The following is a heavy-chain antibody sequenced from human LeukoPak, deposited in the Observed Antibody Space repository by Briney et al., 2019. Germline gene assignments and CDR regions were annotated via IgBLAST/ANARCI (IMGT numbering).Heavy chain of an antibody. CDR2: ITSSGRTI. J-gene: IGHJ4*02. V-gene: IGHV3-48*03. Sequence: PGGSLRLSCTPSGFTFGSYEMHWVRQAPGKGLEWDSYITSSGRTIYYANSVKGRFTISRDNAKNSLYLQMSSLRAEDTAVYYCVREGAYCSGASCYFDYWGQGTLVTVSS. D-gene: IGHD2-15*01. CDR1: GFTFGSYE. CDR3: VREGAYCSGASCYFDY.